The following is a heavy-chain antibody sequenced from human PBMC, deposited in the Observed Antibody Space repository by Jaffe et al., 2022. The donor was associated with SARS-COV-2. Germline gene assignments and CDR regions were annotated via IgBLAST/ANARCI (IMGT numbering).Heavy chain of an antibody. CDR1: GFSFSSYA. CDR2: ISYDGTNK. Sequence: QVQLVQSGGGVVQPGRSLRLSCAASGFSFSSYALHWVRQAPGKGLEWVAFISYDGTNKYYAESVKGRFTVSRDNSNNTLYLQMDSLRPEDRAVYYCARDPHWRMTGETRGDFWGQGTLVTVSS. J-gene: IGHJ4*02. V-gene: IGHV3-30*04. D-gene: IGHD3-3*01. CDR3: ARDPHWRMTGETRGDF.